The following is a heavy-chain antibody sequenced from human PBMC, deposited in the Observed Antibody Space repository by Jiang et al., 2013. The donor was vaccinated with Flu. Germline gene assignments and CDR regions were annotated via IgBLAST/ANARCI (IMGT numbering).Heavy chain of an antibody. CDR2: MNPNNVNT. Sequence: VSCKASGYTFTSYDINWVRQATGQGLEWMGWMNPNNVNTGYAQKFQGRITLTRDTSISTAYMELSSLSSEDTAVYYCARDYGGNSGWFDPWGQGTLVTVSS. CDR1: GYTFTSYD. D-gene: IGHD4-23*01. CDR3: ARDYGGNSGWFDP. J-gene: IGHJ5*02. V-gene: IGHV1-8*01.